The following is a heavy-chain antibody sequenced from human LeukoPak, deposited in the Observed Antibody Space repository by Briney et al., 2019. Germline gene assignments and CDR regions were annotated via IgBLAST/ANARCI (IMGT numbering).Heavy chain of an antibody. CDR3: ARERGSSLDI. J-gene: IGHJ3*02. CDR2: IKQDGSEK. D-gene: IGHD6-6*01. V-gene: IGHV3-7*01. CDR1: GFTFSNYW. Sequence: QSGGSLRLSCEASGFTFSNYWMSWVRQAPGKGLEWVANIKQDGSEKFYVDSVKGRFTISRDNAKNSLYLQMNSLRAEDTAVYYCARERGSSLDIWGQGTMVTVSS.